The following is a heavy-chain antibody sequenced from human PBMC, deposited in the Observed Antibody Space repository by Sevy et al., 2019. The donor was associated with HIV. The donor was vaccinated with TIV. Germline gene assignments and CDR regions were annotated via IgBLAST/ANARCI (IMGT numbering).Heavy chain of an antibody. J-gene: IGHJ3*01. V-gene: IGHV4-39*01. Sequence: SETLSLTCTVSGASISSGPYYWGWIRQPPGKRLEWIGYISYVGSPYYNPSLKNRVTIYVDTSKNQFSLQLISVTAADAALYYCARIDFDSSPYWPHTFDVWGQGTMVTVSS. CDR2: ISYVGSP. CDR1: GASISSGPYY. CDR3: ARIDFDSSPYWPHTFDV. D-gene: IGHD3-22*01.